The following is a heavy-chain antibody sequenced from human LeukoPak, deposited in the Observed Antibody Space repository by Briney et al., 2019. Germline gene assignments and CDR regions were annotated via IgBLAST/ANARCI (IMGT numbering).Heavy chain of an antibody. J-gene: IGHJ4*02. V-gene: IGHV3-30-3*01. D-gene: IGHD3-3*01. CDR3: AREFSGGRVIMAHSDY. CDR2: ISYDGSNK. Sequence: PGGSLRLSCAASGFTFSSYAMHWVRQAPGKGLEWVAVISYDGSNKYYADSVKGRFTISRDNSKNTLYLQMNSLRAEDTAVYYCAREFSGGRVIMAHSDYWGQGTLVTVSS. CDR1: GFTFSSYA.